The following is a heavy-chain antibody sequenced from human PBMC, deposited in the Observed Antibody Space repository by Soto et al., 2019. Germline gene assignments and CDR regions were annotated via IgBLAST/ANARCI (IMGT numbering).Heavy chain of an antibody. V-gene: IGHV4-30-4*01. Sequence: SETLSLTCTVSGGSISSGDYYWSWIRQPPGKGLEWIGYFYYSGSIYYNPSLKSRVTISVDTSKNQFSLKLSSVTAADTAVYYCARVGGFGATTIDYWGQGTLVTVSS. CDR1: GGSISSGDYY. D-gene: IGHD3-10*01. CDR3: ARVGGFGATTIDY. J-gene: IGHJ4*02. CDR2: FYYSGSI.